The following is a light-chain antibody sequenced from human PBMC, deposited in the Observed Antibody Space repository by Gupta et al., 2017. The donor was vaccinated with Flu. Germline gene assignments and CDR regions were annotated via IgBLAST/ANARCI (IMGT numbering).Light chain of an antibody. CDR2: GAS. CDR3: RQDHNWPRT. V-gene: IGKV3D-15*03. J-gene: IGKJ1*01. Sequence: PDTLAVSAGERATLSCRASESVSNNSVCLQQKQGQAPRLLNFGASCTGTGVPDRISASASAAEFTLTISVRQAEDFAVYYWRQDHNWPRTFGQGTRVDLK. CDR1: ESVSNN.